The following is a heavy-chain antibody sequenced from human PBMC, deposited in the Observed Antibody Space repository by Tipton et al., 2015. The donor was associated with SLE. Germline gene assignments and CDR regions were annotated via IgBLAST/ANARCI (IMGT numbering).Heavy chain of an antibody. CDR3: AKKHGQWLVLKWYFDL. J-gene: IGHJ2*01. V-gene: IGHV4-30-2*01. CDR1: GGSISSGGYS. CDR2: IYHSGST. D-gene: IGHD6-19*01. Sequence: TLSLTCAVSGGSISSGGYSWSWIRQPPGKGLEWIGYIYHSGSTYYNPSLKSRVTISVDRSKNQFSLKLSSVTAADTAVYYCAKKHGQWLVLKWYFDLWGRGTLVTVSS.